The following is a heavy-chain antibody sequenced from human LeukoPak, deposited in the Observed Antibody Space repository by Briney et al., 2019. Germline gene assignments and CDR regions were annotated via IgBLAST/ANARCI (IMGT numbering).Heavy chain of an antibody. CDR1: GFTFSDYY. J-gene: IGHJ4*02. CDR3: ARGFSRRSGSSSKGFPIDY. V-gene: IGHV3-30-3*01. Sequence: GGSLRLSCAASGFTFSDYYMSWIRQAPGKGLEWVAVISYDGSNKYYADSVKGRFTISRDNSKNTLYLQMNSLRAEDTAVYYCARGFSRRSGSSSKGFPIDYWGQGTLVTVSS. CDR2: ISYDGSNK. D-gene: IGHD1-26*01.